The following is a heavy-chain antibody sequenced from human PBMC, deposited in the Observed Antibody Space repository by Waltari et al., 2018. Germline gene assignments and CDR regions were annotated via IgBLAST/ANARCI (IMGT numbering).Heavy chain of an antibody. J-gene: IGHJ6*02. V-gene: IGHV3-21*01. D-gene: IGHD3-3*02. Sequence: EVQLVESGGGLVKPGGSLRLSCAASGFTFSSYSMNWVRQAPGKGLGWVSTNSRSSSYRDYADSVKGRFTISRDNAKNSLYLQMNSLRAEDTAVYYCARDTPVGFVEWSYGMDVWGQGTTVTVSS. CDR2: NSRSSSYR. CDR1: GFTFSSYS. CDR3: ARDTPVGFVEWSYGMDV.